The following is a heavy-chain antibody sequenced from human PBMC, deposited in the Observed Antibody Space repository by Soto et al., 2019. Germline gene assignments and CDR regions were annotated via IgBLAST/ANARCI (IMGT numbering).Heavy chain of an antibody. Sequence: ESGGGLVQPGGSLRLSCAASGFTFSSYWMSWVRQAPGKGLEWVANIKQDGSDKYYVDSVKGRFTISRDNAKNSLYLQMNSLRAEDTAVYYCARDCSSTSCYRGNWFDPWGQGTLVTVSS. V-gene: IGHV3-7*01. CDR2: IKQDGSDK. CDR1: GFTFSSYW. CDR3: ARDCSSTSCYRGNWFDP. J-gene: IGHJ5*02. D-gene: IGHD2-2*01.